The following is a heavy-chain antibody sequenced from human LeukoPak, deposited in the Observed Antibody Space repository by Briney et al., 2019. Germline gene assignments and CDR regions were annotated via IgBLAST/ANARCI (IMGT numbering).Heavy chain of an antibody. CDR3: ARVFYSSGWYSTFLYGMDV. CDR1: GYTFTSYD. CDR2: MNPNSGNT. J-gene: IGHJ6*02. D-gene: IGHD6-19*01. V-gene: IGHV1-8*01. Sequence: ASVRVSCKASGYTFTSYDINWVRQATGQGLEWMGWMNPNSGNTGYAQKFQGRDTMTRNTSVSTAYMELSSLRSEDTAVYYCARVFYSSGWYSTFLYGMDVWGQGTTVTVSS.